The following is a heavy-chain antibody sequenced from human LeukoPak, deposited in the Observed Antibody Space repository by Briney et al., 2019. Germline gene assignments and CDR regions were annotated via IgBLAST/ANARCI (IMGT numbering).Heavy chain of an antibody. Sequence: GASVKVSCKASGYTFTGYYMHWVRQAPGQGLEWMGWINPNSGGTNYAQKFQGRVTMTRDTSISTAYMELSRLRSDDTAVYYCARLSVNREYDFWSGYHSYYFDYWGQGTLVTVSS. CDR2: INPNSGGT. V-gene: IGHV1-2*02. CDR1: GYTFTGYY. J-gene: IGHJ4*02. CDR3: ARLSVNREYDFWSGYHSYYFDY. D-gene: IGHD3-3*01.